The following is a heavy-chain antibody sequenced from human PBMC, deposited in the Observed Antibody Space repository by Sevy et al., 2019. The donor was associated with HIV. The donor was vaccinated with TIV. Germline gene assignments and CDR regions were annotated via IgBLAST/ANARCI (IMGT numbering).Heavy chain of an antibody. D-gene: IGHD3-9*01. CDR2: ISGSGGST. J-gene: IGHJ6*02. CDR3: AKVLGSDPPDYDILTGYPSYYYYYYYGMDV. V-gene: IGHV3-23*01. Sequence: GGSLRLSCAASGFTFSSYAMSWVRQAPGKGLEWVSAISGSGGSTYYADSVKGRFTISRDNSKNTLYLQMNSLRAEDTXVYYCAKVLGSDPPDYDILTGYPSYYYYYYYGMDVWGQGTTVTVSS. CDR1: GFTFSSYA.